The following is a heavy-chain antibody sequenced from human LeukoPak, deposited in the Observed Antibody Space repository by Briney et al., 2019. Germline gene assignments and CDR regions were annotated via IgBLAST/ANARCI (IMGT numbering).Heavy chain of an antibody. CDR1: GFTFSSYA. CDR3: AKDLATPTNYYYYYMDV. V-gene: IGHV3-23*01. J-gene: IGHJ6*03. Sequence: GGSLRLSCAASGFTFSSYAMSWVRQAPGKGLEWVSGISGSGGSTYYADPVKGRFTISRDNSKNTLYLQMNSLRAEDTAVYYCAKDLATPTNYYYYYMDVWGKGTTVTISS. CDR2: ISGSGGST.